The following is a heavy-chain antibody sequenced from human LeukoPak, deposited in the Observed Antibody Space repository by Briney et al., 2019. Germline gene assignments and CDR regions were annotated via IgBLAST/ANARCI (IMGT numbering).Heavy chain of an antibody. CDR1: GYTFTGYY. CDR2: INPNSGGT. CDR3: ARARTTGTTDDAFDI. Sequence: GASVKVSCKASGYTFTGYYMHWVRQAPGQGLEWMGWINPNSGGTNYAQKFQGRATMTRDTSISTAYMELSRLRSDDTAVYYCARARTTGTTDDAFDIWGQGTMVTVSS. D-gene: IGHD1-1*01. V-gene: IGHV1-2*02. J-gene: IGHJ3*02.